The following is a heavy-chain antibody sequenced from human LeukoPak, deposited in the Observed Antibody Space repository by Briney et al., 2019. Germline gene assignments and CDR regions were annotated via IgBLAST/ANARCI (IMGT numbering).Heavy chain of an antibody. CDR3: ARDDSSGWYSD. CDR1: GGSFSGYY. Sequence: PSETLSLTCAVYGGSFSGYYWSWIRQPPGKGLEWIGEINHSGSTNYNPSLKSRVTISVDTSKNQFSLKLSSVTAADTAVYYCARDDSSGWYSDWGQGTLVTVSS. J-gene: IGHJ4*02. CDR2: INHSGST. D-gene: IGHD6-19*01. V-gene: IGHV4-34*01.